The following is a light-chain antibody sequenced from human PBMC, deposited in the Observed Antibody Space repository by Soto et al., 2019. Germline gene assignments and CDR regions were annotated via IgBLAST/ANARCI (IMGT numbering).Light chain of an antibody. J-gene: IGKJ2*01. V-gene: IGKV3-11*01. Sequence: ETVLTQSPATLSLSPGERATLSCRTSQRVSSYLAWYQQKPGQAPRLLIYDASNRASGIPARFSGSGSGTDFTLTISSLEPEDFAVYYCQQRGNWPPYTFGQGTKLQIK. CDR1: QRVSSY. CDR2: DAS. CDR3: QQRGNWPPYT.